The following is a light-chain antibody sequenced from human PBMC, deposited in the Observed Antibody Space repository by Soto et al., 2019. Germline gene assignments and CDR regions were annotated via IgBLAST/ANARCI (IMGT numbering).Light chain of an antibody. Sequence: EIVLTQSPGTLSLSPGERATLSCRASQSVSSSYLAWYQQKPGQAPRLLIYGASSRATGIPDRFSGSGSGTDFTLTISRLEPDDFAVYYCQQYGSSPTLTFGQGTRLEIK. CDR2: GAS. CDR1: QSVSSSY. J-gene: IGKJ5*01. CDR3: QQYGSSPTLT. V-gene: IGKV3-20*01.